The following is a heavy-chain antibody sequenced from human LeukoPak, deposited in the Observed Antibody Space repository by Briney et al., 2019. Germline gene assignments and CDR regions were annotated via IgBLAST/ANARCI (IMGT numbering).Heavy chain of an antibody. J-gene: IGHJ4*02. V-gene: IGHV3-9*01. CDR3: AKSLDITIPDY. Sequence: GGSLRLSCAASGFTFDDYAMHWVRQAPGKGLEWVSGISWNSGSIGYADSVKGRFTISRDNAKNSLYLQMNSLRAEDTAVYYCAKSLDITIPDYWGQGTLVTVSS. D-gene: IGHD3-3*01. CDR1: GFTFDDYA. CDR2: ISWNSGSI.